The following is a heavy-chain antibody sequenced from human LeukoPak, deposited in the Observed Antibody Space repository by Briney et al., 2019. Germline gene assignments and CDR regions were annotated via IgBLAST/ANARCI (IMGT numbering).Heavy chain of an antibody. V-gene: IGHV3-30*04. CDR1: GFTFSSYI. D-gene: IGHD4-17*01. CDR2: ISYDGTDK. Sequence: GGSLRLSCAASGFTFSSYIIHWVRQAPGKGLEWVAVISYDGTDKYYADSVKGRFTISRDNSKNTLYLQMNSLRAGDTAVYYCAKRPNYGDYVFFDYWGQGTLVTVSS. J-gene: IGHJ4*02. CDR3: AKRPNYGDYVFFDY.